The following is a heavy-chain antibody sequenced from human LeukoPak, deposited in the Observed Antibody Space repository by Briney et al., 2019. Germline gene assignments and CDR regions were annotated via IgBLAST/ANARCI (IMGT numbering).Heavy chain of an antibody. Sequence: SETLSLTCAVYGGSFSGYYWSWIRQPPGKGLEWIGEINHSGSTNYNPSLKSRVTISVDTSKNQFSLKLSIVTAADTAVYYCARLRRSTYSSSWYPFDYWGQGTLVTVSS. CDR3: ARLRRSTYSSSWYPFDY. D-gene: IGHD6-13*01. V-gene: IGHV4-34*01. CDR1: GGSFSGYY. J-gene: IGHJ4*02. CDR2: INHSGST.